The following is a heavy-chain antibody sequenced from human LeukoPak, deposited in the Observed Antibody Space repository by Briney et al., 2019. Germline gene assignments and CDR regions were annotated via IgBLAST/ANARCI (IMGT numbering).Heavy chain of an antibody. V-gene: IGHV3-21*04. CDR3: ARVQIVVATGSYYPDAFDI. J-gene: IGHJ3*02. CDR2: ISSCSSYI. Sequence: GGSLRLSCAASGFTFSSYGMSWVRQAPGKGLEWVSSISSCSSYIYYADSVKGRFTISRDNAKNSLYLQMNSLRAEDTAVYYCARVQIVVATGSYYPDAFDIWGQGTMVTVSS. CDR1: GFTFSSYG. D-gene: IGHD2-21*02.